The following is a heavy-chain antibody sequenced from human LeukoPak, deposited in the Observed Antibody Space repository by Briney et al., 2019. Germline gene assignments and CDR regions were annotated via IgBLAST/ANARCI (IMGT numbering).Heavy chain of an antibody. Sequence: SVKVSCKASGGTFSSYAISWVRQAPGQGLEWMGGIIPIFGTANYAQKFQGRVTITADKSTSTACMELSSLRSEDTAVYYCARGGPRALRYMDVWGKGTTVTVSS. CDR1: GGTFSSYA. V-gene: IGHV1-69*06. CDR3: ARGGPRALRYMDV. J-gene: IGHJ6*03. CDR2: IIPIFGTA.